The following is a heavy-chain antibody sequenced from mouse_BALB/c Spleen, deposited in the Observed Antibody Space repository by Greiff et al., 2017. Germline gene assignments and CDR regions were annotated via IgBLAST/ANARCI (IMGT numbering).Heavy chain of an antibody. CDR3: ARRGRYDAMDY. D-gene: IGHD1-1*01. Sequence: DVHLVESGGGLVKPGGSLKLSCAASGFTFSSYAMSWVRQSPEKRLEWVAEISSGGSYTYYPDTVTGRFTISRDNAKNTLYLEMSSLRSEDTAMYYCARRGRYDAMDYWGQGTSVTVSS. V-gene: IGHV5-9-4*01. CDR1: GFTFSSYA. CDR2: ISSGGSYT. J-gene: IGHJ4*01.